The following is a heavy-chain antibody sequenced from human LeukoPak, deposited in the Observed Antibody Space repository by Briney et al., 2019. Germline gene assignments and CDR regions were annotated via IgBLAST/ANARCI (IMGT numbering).Heavy chain of an antibody. CDR2: ISSDSSTI. D-gene: IGHD3-3*01. CDR3: ASTDFSSGYLDAFDI. J-gene: IGHJ3*02. Sequence: PGGSLRLSCAASGSTLSIYNMNWVRQAPGKGLDWISYISSDSSTIYYADSVKGRFTVSRDNAKNSLYLQLSSLRVEDTAVYYCASTDFSSGYLDAFDIWGQGTVVTVSS. CDR1: GSTLSIYN. V-gene: IGHV3-48*01.